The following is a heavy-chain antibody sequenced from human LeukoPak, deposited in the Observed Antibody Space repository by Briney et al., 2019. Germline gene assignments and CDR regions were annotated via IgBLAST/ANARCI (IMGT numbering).Heavy chain of an antibody. Sequence: PGGSLRLSCAASGFSLSGYWMHWVRQAPGNGLVWVSGISPEGSGTTYADSVKGRFTISRDNSKNTLYLQMNSLRDEDAAVYHCTRVQAGRSGLMDVWGRGTTVTVSS. D-gene: IGHD2-8*02. CDR1: GFSLSGYW. CDR2: ISPEGSGT. V-gene: IGHV3-74*01. CDR3: TRVQAGRSGLMDV. J-gene: IGHJ6*02.